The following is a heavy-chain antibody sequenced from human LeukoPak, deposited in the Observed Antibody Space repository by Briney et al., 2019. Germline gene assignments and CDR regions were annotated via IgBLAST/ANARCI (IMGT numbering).Heavy chain of an antibody. V-gene: IGHV4-39*07. Sequence: SETLSLTCTVSGGSISSSIHYWGWVRQSPRKGLEWIGTIHYSGNTYYNPSLRSRLTISLDTSNNQFSLKLSSVTAADTAVYYCATYTEDYSGPAFAPWGQGTLVIVSS. J-gene: IGHJ5*02. CDR2: IHYSGNT. D-gene: IGHD3-16*01. CDR1: GGSISSSIHY. CDR3: ATYTEDYSGPAFAP.